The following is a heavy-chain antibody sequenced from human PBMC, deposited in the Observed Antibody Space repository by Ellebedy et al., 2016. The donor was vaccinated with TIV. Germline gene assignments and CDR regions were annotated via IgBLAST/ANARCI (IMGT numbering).Heavy chain of an antibody. D-gene: IGHD1-26*01. J-gene: IGHJ3*02. CDR2: ISNKANSYTT. CDR3: TRGYSGVSAYAFDI. V-gene: IGHV3-72*01. CDR1: GSTFSDQY. Sequence: GESLKISCAASGSTFSDQYMDWVRQAPGRGLEWVGRISNKANSYTTEYAASVKGRFIISRDDSKNTLYLQMNSLKNEDTAVYHCTRGYSGVSAYAFDIWGQGTMVTVSS.